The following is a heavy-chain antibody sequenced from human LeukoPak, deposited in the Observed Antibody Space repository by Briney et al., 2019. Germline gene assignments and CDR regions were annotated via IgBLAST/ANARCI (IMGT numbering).Heavy chain of an antibody. V-gene: IGHV4-39*07. Sequence: PSETLSLTCTVSGGSISSSSYYWGWIRQPPGKGLEWIGSIYYSGSTYSNPSLKSRVTISVDTSKNQFSLKLSSVTAADTAVYYCARDQAAVSNWFDPWGQGTLVTVSS. CDR3: ARDQAAVSNWFDP. CDR2: IYYSGST. D-gene: IGHD6-13*01. J-gene: IGHJ5*02. CDR1: GGSISSSSYY.